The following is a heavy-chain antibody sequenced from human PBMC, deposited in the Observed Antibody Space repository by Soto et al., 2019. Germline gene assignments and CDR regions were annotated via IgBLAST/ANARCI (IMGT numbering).Heavy chain of an antibody. Sequence: EVQLLESGGGLVQPGGYLGLSCAASGFTFGNYAMIWVRQAPGKGLEWVSTISGGGDGTYYADSVRSRFTISRENSRNTVYLQMNSLRAEDTAVYYCAKKGLGSLATYCSTGDCHYAFDIWGQGTMVTVSS. CDR3: AKKGLGSLATYCSTGDCHYAFDI. CDR1: GFTFGNYA. D-gene: IGHD2-15*01. CDR2: ISGGGDGT. V-gene: IGHV3-23*01. J-gene: IGHJ3*02.